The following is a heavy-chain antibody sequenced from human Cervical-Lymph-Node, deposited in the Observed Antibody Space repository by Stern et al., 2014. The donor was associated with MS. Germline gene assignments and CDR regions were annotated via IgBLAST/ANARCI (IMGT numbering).Heavy chain of an antibody. D-gene: IGHD4-17*01. CDR2: IYYLGNT. CDR1: GGSINSGGYY. V-gene: IGHV4-31*03. J-gene: IGHJ4*02. CDR3: ARVVSYGDHDYFDY. Sequence: QVQLQESGPGLVKPSQTVSLTCNVSGGSINSGGYYWSWVRQHPGKGLEWIGYIYYLGNTYYNPTLKSRATISVDTSKNQFSLRLSSVTAADTAVYYCARVVSYGDHDYFDYWGPGTLVTVSS.